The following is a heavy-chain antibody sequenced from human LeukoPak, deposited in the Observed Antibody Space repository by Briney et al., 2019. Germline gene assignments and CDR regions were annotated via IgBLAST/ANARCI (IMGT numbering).Heavy chain of an antibody. J-gene: IGHJ4*02. Sequence: ASVKVSCKVSGYTLTELSMHWVRQAPGQGLEWMGWISAYNGNTNYAQKLQGRVTMTTDTSTSTAYMELRSLRSDDTAVYYCARALDDYGDIRFDYWGQGTLVTVSS. CDR2: ISAYNGNT. D-gene: IGHD4-17*01. CDR3: ARALDDYGDIRFDY. V-gene: IGHV1-18*01. CDR1: GYTLTELS.